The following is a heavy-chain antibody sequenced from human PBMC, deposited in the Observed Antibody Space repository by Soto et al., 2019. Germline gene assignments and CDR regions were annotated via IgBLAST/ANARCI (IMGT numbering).Heavy chain of an antibody. V-gene: IGHV1-3*01. J-gene: IGHJ4*02. Sequence: ASVKVSCKASGYTFTSYAMHWVRQAPGQRLEWMGWINAGNGNTKYSQKFQGRVTITRDTSASTAYMELSSLRSEDTAVYYCARSIAVVTALDYWGQGTLVTGSS. CDR3: ARSIAVVTALDY. D-gene: IGHD2-21*02. CDR1: GYTFTSYA. CDR2: INAGNGNT.